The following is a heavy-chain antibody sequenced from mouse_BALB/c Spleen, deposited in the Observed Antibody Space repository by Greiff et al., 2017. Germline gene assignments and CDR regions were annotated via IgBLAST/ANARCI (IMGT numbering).Heavy chain of an antibody. J-gene: IGHJ4*01. D-gene: IGHD1-2*01. CDR1: GFSLTSYG. V-gene: IGHV2-9*02. CDR2: IWAGGST. CDR3: ARDQFITTATAMDY. Sequence: VKLVESGPGLVAPSQSLSITCTVSGFSLTSYGVHWVRQPPGKGLEWLGVIWAGGSTNYNSALMSRLSISKDNSKSQVFLKMNSLQTDDTAMYYCARDQFITTATAMDYWGQGTSVTVSS.